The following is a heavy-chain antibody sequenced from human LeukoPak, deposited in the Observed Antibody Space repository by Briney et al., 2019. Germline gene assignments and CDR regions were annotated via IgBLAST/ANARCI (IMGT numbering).Heavy chain of an antibody. D-gene: IGHD5-24*01. CDR3: ARHQGVATILDPFDY. CDR2: IYYRGST. Sequence: SETLSLTCTVAGGAISSSSYCWGWIRQPLGKGLEWIGRIYYRGSTYYNPSLKSRLTISVDTSTNQLSQKLTSVTAADTAVYSCARHQGVATILDPFDYWGQGTLVTVSS. CDR1: GGAISSSSYC. J-gene: IGHJ4*02. V-gene: IGHV4-39*01.